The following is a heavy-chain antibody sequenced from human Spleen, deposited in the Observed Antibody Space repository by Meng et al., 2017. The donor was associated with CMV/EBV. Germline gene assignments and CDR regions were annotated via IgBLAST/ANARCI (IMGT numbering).Heavy chain of an antibody. J-gene: IGHJ3*02. Sequence: ASVKVSCKTSGYTFISYYIYWVRQAPGQGLEWLGWIIPNSGGTNSAQKFQGRVTLTRDTSISTAYMELSRLRSDDTAVYYCAKSIVLLWTSGFDIWGRGTMVTVSS. V-gene: IGHV1-2*02. D-gene: IGHD3-10*01. CDR2: IIPNSGGT. CDR3: AKSIVLLWTSGFDI. CDR1: GYTFISYY.